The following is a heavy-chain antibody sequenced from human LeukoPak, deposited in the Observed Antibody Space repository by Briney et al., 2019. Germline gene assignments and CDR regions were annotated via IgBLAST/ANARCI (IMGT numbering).Heavy chain of an antibody. D-gene: IGHD6-25*01. CDR2: INWNGGST. J-gene: IGHJ4*02. CDR3: ARDYPTDSGATY. CDR1: GFTFDDYG. V-gene: IGHV3-20*04. Sequence: GGSPRLSCAASGFTFDDYGMSWVRQAPGKGLEWVSGINWNGGSTGYADSVKGRFTISRDNSRNTLYLQMNRLRGGDTALYYCARDYPTDSGATYWGQGTLVTVSS.